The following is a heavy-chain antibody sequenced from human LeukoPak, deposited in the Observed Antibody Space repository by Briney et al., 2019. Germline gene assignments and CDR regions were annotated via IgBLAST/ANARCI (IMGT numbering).Heavy chain of an antibody. CDR3: AKAIVVVPAAGIDY. J-gene: IGHJ4*02. CDR2: ISYDGSNK. Sequence: GGSLRLSCAASGFTFSSYAMHWVRQAPGKGLEWVAVISYDGSNKYYADSVKGRFTISRDNSKNTLYLQMNSLRAEDTAVYYCAKAIVVVPAAGIDYWGQGTLVTVSS. CDR1: GFTFSSYA. D-gene: IGHD2-2*01. V-gene: IGHV3-30*04.